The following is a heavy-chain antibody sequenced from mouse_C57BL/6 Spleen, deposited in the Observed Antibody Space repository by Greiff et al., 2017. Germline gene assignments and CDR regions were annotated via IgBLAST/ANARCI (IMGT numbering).Heavy chain of an antibody. Sequence: DVQLQESGPELVKPGDSVKISCKASGYSFTGYFMNWVMQSHGKSLEWIGRINPYNGDTFYNQKFKGKATLTVDKSSSTAHMELRSLTAEDSAVYYCARSYKSPFDYWGQGTTLTVSS. CDR2: INPYNGDT. CDR3: ARSYKSPFDY. D-gene: IGHD1-3*01. CDR1: GYSFTGYF. J-gene: IGHJ2*01. V-gene: IGHV1-20*01.